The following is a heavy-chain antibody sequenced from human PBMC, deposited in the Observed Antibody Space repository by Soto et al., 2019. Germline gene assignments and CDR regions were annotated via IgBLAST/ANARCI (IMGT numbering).Heavy chain of an antibody. CDR2: MNPNSGNT. Sequence: ASVKVSCKASGYTFTSYAMHWVRQATGQGLEWMGWMNPNSGNTNYAQKLQGRVTMTTDTSTSTAYMELRSLRSDDTAVYYCARESPPADYWGQGTLVTVSS. CDR1: GYTFTSYA. V-gene: IGHV1-18*01. CDR3: ARESPPADY. J-gene: IGHJ4*02.